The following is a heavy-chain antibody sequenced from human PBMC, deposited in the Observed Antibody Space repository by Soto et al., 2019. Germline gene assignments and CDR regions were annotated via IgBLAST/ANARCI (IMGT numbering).Heavy chain of an antibody. J-gene: IGHJ4*02. CDR1: GYTFTSYW. V-gene: IGHV5-51*01. CDR3: ATRGYSHAYFDF. CDR2: IYPGDSDT. Sequence: GESLKISCQGSGYTFTSYWIAWVRQMPGKGLEWMGLIYPGDSDTRYNPSFQGQVTISADRSMNTAYLQWSSLKASDTAVYYCATRGYSHAYFDFWGQGTVVTVYS. D-gene: IGHD5-18*01.